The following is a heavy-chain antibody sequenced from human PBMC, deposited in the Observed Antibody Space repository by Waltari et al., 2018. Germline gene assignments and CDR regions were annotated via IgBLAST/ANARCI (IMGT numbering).Heavy chain of an antibody. D-gene: IGHD3-10*01. V-gene: IGHV4-39*07. CDR3: ARALQGGLLWFREFSAFDI. J-gene: IGHJ3*02. Sequence: QLQLQESGPGLVKPSETLSLTCTVSGGSISSSSYYWGWIRQPPGKGLEWIGSIYYSGSTYYNPSLKSRVTISVDTSKNQFSLKLSSVTAADTAVYYCARALQGGLLWFREFSAFDIWGQGTMVTVSS. CDR2: IYYSGST. CDR1: GGSISSSSYY.